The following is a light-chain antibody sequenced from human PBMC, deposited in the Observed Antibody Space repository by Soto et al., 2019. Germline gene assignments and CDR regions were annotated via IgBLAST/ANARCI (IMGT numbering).Light chain of an antibody. CDR1: SSNIGNNA. J-gene: IGLJ2*01. Sequence: QSVLTQPPSVSEAPRQRVTISCSGSSSNIGNNAVNWYQQLPGNAPKLLIYYDDLLPSGVSDRFSGSKSGTSASLAISGLQDEDEADYYCAAWDDSLNGVVFGGGTKLTVL. CDR3: AAWDDSLNGVV. V-gene: IGLV1-36*01. CDR2: YDD.